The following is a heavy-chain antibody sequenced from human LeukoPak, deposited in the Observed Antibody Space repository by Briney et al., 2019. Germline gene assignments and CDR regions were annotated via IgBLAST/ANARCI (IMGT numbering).Heavy chain of an antibody. V-gene: IGHV3-21*01. CDR1: GFTFSSYS. D-gene: IGHD1-26*01. CDR3: ARDETPKRWELPAADAFDI. CDR2: ISSSSYI. Sequence: GGSLRLSCAASGFTFSSYSMNWVRQAPGKGLEWVSSISSSSYIYYADSVKGRFTISRDNAKNSLYLQMNSLRAEDTAVYYCARDETPKRWELPAADAFDIWGQGTMVTVSS. J-gene: IGHJ3*02.